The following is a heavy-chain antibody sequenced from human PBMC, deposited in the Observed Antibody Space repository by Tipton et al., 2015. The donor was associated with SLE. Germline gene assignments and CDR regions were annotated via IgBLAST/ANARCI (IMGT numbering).Heavy chain of an antibody. CDR2: IYYSGST. Sequence: LRLSCTVSGGSISSHYWSWIRQPPGKGLEWIGYIYYSGSTNYNPSLKSRVTISVDASKNQFSLKLSSVTATDTAVYYCVRQRLWSDYWGQGNLVTVSS. V-gene: IGHV4-59*08. D-gene: IGHD2-21*01. CDR1: GGSISSHY. J-gene: IGHJ4*02. CDR3: VRQRLWSDY.